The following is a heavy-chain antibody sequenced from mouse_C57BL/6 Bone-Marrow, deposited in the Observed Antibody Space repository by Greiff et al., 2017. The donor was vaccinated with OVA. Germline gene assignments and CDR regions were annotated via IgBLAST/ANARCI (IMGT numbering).Heavy chain of an antibody. Sequence: EVKLQESGPGLVKPSQSLSLTCSVTGYSITSGYYWNWIRQFPGNKLEWMGYISYDGSNNYNPSLKNRISITRDTSKNQFFLKLNSVTTEDTATDYCARRLYYYAMDYWGQGTSVTVSS. CDR3: ARRLYYYAMDY. CDR1: GYSITSGYY. CDR2: ISYDGSN. J-gene: IGHJ4*01. V-gene: IGHV3-6*01. D-gene: IGHD1-1*02.